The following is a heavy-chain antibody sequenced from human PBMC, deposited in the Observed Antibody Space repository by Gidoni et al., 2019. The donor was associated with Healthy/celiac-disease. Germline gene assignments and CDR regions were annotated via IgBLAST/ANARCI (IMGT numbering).Heavy chain of an antibody. D-gene: IGHD6-6*01. Sequence: EVQLLESGGGLVQPGGSLRLSCAASEFPFSSYAMSWVRQAPGKGLESVSAISGSGGSTYYADSVKGRFTISRDNSKNTLYLQMNSLRAEDTAVYYCAKDLWFNKQLAPDYWGQGTLVTVSS. CDR2: ISGSGGST. V-gene: IGHV3-23*01. J-gene: IGHJ4*02. CDR3: AKDLWFNKQLAPDY. CDR1: EFPFSSYA.